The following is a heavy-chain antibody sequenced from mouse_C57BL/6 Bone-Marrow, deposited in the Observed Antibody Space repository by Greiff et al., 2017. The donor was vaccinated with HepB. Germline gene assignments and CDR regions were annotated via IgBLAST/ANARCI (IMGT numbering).Heavy chain of an antibody. J-gene: IGHJ4*01. CDR2: IDPSDSET. V-gene: IGHV1-52*01. CDR3: ASLSMITTEKDYAMDY. CDR1: GYTFTSYW. Sequence: QVQLQQPGAELVRPGSSVKLSCKASGYTFTSYWMHWVKQRPIQGLEWIGNIDPSDSETHYNQKFKDKATLTVDKSSSTAYMQLSSLTSEDSAVYYWASLSMITTEKDYAMDYWGQGTSVTVSS. D-gene: IGHD2-4*01.